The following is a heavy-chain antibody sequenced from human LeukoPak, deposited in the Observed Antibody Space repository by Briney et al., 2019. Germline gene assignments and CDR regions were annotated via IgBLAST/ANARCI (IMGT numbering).Heavy chain of an antibody. Sequence: PRGSLRLSCAASGFTFDDYAMHWVRQAPGKGLEWVSLISGDGGSTYYAGSVKGRFTISRDNSKNSLYLQMNSLRTEDTALYYCAKDRHPSGSYYGDFGYWGQGTLVTVSS. CDR2: ISGDGGST. J-gene: IGHJ4*02. CDR1: GFTFDDYA. V-gene: IGHV3-43*02. D-gene: IGHD1-26*01. CDR3: AKDRHPSGSYYGDFGY.